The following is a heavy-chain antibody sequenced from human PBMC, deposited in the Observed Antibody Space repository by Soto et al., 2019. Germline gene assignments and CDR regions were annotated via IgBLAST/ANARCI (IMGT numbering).Heavy chain of an antibody. V-gene: IGHV1-69*01. J-gene: IGHJ6*02. CDR3: TRDQDRENSVTRDHYYYGMEV. D-gene: IGHD1-26*01. CDR1: GGTFKTYA. CDR2: IIPMFGTT. Sequence: QVQLVQSGAEVKKPGSSVKVSCKVSGGTFKTYAITWVRQVPGQGLEWIGGIIPMFGTTNYAQKFQGRVTSTADESTTTAYMELRSLRSEDTAVYYCTRDQDRENSVTRDHYYYGMEVWGQGTTVTVSS.